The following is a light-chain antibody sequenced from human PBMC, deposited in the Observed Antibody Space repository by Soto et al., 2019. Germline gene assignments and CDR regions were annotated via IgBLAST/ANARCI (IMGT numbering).Light chain of an antibody. J-gene: IGKJ4*01. CDR1: QSVSSY. V-gene: IGKV3-11*01. Sequence: EIVLTQSPATLSLSPGERATLSCRASQSVSSYLAWYQQKPGQAPRLLIYDASNRATGIPARFSGSGSGTDFTLTISSLEPEDFAVYYCPQRSNWPGLTFGGGTKVDIK. CDR3: PQRSNWPGLT. CDR2: DAS.